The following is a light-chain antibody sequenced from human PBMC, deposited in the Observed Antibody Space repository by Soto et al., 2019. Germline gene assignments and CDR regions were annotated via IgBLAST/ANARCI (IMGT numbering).Light chain of an antibody. V-gene: IGKV4-1*01. Sequence: DIVMTQSPDSLTVSLGERATINCRSSQSVLYSSNNKNYLAWYQQKPGQPPKLLIYWASTRESGVLDRFSGSGSGTDFTLTISSLQAEDVATYYCQQYYRSPWAFGQGTKVEIK. CDR3: QQYYRSPWA. CDR2: WAS. J-gene: IGKJ1*01. CDR1: QSVLYSSNNKNY.